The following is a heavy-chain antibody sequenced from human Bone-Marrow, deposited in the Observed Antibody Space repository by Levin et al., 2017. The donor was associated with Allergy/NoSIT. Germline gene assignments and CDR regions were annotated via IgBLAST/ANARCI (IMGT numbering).Heavy chain of an antibody. J-gene: IGHJ3*02. CDR1: GFTFSSYE. V-gene: IGHV3-48*03. D-gene: IGHD3-16*02. CDR3: ASSPLLGELSEGDDAFDI. Sequence: GGSLRLSCAASGFTFSSYEMNWVRQAPGKGLEWVSYISSSGSTIYYADSVKGRFTISRDNAKNSLYLQMNSLRAEDTAVYYCASSPLLGELSEGDDAFDIWGQGTMVTVSS. CDR2: ISSSGSTI.